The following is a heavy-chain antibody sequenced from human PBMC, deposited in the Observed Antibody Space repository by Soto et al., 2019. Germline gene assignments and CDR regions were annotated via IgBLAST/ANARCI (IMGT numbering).Heavy chain of an antibody. J-gene: IGHJ3*01. V-gene: IGHV6-1*01. CDR3: ARGAAGAFDF. CDR1: GDSVSSNSAA. Sequence: ISGDSVSSNSAAWNWIRQSPSRGLEWLGRTYYRSKWYSDYAVSVQSRITINPDTSKNQFSLQLNSVTPEDTAIYYCARGAAGAFDFWGQGTMVTVS. CDR2: TYYRSKWYS.